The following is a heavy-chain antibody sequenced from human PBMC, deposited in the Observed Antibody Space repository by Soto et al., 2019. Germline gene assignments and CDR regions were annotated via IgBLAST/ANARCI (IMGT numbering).Heavy chain of an antibody. CDR3: ARDIVVVPAAIPYYYYGMDV. D-gene: IGHD2-2*01. J-gene: IGHJ6*02. CDR2: ISAYNGNT. V-gene: IGHV1-18*04. Sequence: ASVKVSCKASGYTFTCYGISWVRQAPGQGLEWMGWISAYNGNTNYAQKLQGRVTMTTDTSTSTAYMELRSLRSDDTAVYYCARDIVVVPAAIPYYYYGMDVWGQGTTVTVSS. CDR1: GYTFTCYG.